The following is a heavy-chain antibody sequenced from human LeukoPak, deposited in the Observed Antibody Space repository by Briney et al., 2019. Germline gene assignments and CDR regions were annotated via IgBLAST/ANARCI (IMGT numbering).Heavy chain of an antibody. D-gene: IGHD3-22*01. V-gene: IGHV3-23*01. Sequence: DPGESLRLSCAASGFTFSSYAMSWVRQAPGKGLEWVSGINTSGGSTAYADSVKGRFTISRDTPRNTMYMKMNSLRAEDTALYYCAIMHPYYDGNGYWVKWGQGTLVTVSS. J-gene: IGHJ4*02. CDR2: INTSGGST. CDR1: GFTFSSYA. CDR3: AIMHPYYDGNGYWVK.